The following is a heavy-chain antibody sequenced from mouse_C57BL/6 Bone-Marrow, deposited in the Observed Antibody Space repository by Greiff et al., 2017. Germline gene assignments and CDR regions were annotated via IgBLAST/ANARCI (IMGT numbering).Heavy chain of an antibody. V-gene: IGHV10-3*01. J-gene: IGHJ1*03. CDR3: VRDHGWYFDV. CDR1: GFTFNTSA. Sequence: EVQRVESGGGLVQPKGSLKLSCAASGFTFNTSAMHWFRPAPGKGLEWVARIRSKSSNYATYYADSVKDRFTISRDDSQSMLYLQMNNLKTEDTAMYYCVRDHGWYFDVGGTGTTVTVAS. CDR2: IRSKSSNYAT.